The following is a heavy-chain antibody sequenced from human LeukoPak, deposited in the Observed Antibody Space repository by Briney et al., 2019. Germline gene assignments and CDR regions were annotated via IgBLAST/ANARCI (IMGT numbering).Heavy chain of an antibody. CDR2: VYYTGST. V-gene: IGHV4-59*08. J-gene: IGHJ4*02. CDR3: ARHFAYSSSSYLDY. Sequence: PSETLSLTRSVSLGSVINYYWSWIRPPPGRGLEWVGHVYYTGSTNYKPSLKSRVTMIEHKSKYHFSLRLYSVTVADTAVYYCARHFAYSSSSYLDYWGQGSLVTVSS. D-gene: IGHD6-6*01. CDR1: LGSVINYY.